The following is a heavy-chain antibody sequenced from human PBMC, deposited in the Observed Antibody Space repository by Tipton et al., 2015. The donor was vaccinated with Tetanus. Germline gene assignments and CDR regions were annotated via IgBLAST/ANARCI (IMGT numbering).Heavy chain of an antibody. V-gene: IGHV3-23*01. CDR3: AKVRHGSRTIIVVLTHYPFDY. CDR2: ISANGDST. Sequence: SLRLSCAASGFTFSSYAMTWVRQAPGKGLEWVSGISANGDSTYYADSVKGRFTISRDNSKNTLYLQINSLRAEDTAVYYCAKVRHGSRTIIVVLTHYPFDYWGQGTLVTVSS. J-gene: IGHJ4*02. CDR1: GFTFSSYA. D-gene: IGHD3-22*01.